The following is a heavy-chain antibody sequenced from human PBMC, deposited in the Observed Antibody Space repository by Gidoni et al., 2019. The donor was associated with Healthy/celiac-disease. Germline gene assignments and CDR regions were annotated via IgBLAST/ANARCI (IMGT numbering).Heavy chain of an antibody. V-gene: IGHV4-61*02. CDR2: IYTSGST. CDR3: ARGSSARVAGTAGGWGVHYYFDY. CDR1: GGSIRSGRTY. J-gene: IGHJ4*02. D-gene: IGHD6-19*01. Sequence: QVQLQESGPGLVKPSQTLYLTCTVPGGSIRSGRTYWSWIRQPAGKGLEWIGRIYTSGSTTYHPSLKSRVTISVETSKNHFSLMLSSVTAADTAVYYCARGSSARVAGTAGGWGVHYYFDYWGQGTLVTVSS.